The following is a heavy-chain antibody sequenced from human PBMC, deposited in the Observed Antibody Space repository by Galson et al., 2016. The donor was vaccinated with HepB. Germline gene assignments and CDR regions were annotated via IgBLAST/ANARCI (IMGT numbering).Heavy chain of an antibody. D-gene: IGHD3-3*01. Sequence: SLRLSCAASGLTFIIYAMSWVRQAPGTGLEWVGRIKRKTEGGTTDYAAPVKGRFTMSRDDSKNTLYLQMNSLKTEDTAVYYCTTDLYDFWSGYYDAFDIWGQGTMVTVSS. CDR3: TTDLYDFWSGYYDAFDI. V-gene: IGHV3-15*01. J-gene: IGHJ3*02. CDR1: GLTFIIYA. CDR2: IKRKTEGGTT.